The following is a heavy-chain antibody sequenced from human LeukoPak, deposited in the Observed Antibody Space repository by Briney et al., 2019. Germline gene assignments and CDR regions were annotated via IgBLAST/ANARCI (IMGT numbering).Heavy chain of an antibody. CDR1: GGSISSYY. CDR3: ARVVIGDYFDY. V-gene: IGHV4-59*08. D-gene: IGHD3-22*01. J-gene: IGHJ4*02. Sequence: SETLSLTCTVSGGSISSYYWSRIRQPPGKGLEWIGYIYYSGSTNYNPSLKSRVTIAVDASKNQFSLKLSSVTAADTAVYYCARVVIGDYFDYWGQGTLVTVSS. CDR2: IYYSGST.